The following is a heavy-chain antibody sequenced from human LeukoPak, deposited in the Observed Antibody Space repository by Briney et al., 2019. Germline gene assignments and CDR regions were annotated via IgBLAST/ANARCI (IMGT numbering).Heavy chain of an antibody. CDR1: GYSISTGYY. J-gene: IGHJ4*02. CDR2: FYHGGST. CDR3: ARHAGITMIVVVTHGELDY. Sequence: SETLSLTCTVSGYSISTGYYWDWIRQPPGKGLEWIGTFYHGGSTYYNPSLKSRVTISVDTSKNQFSLKLSSVTAADTAVYYCARHAGITMIVVVTHGELDYWGQGTLVTVSS. D-gene: IGHD3-22*01. V-gene: IGHV4-38-2*02.